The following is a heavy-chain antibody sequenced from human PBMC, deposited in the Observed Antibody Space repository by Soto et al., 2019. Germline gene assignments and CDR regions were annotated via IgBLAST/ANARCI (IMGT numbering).Heavy chain of an antibody. Sequence: EVQLVESGGGLVQPGGSLRLSCAASEFTLSSYWMHWVRQAPGKGLVWISRINIDGRSTSYADSVKGRFTISRDNAKNTLYLQVNSLRAEDTAVYYCARSRDGYNFVGDCWGQGTLVTVSS. CDR1: EFTLSSYW. CDR2: INIDGRST. V-gene: IGHV3-74*01. D-gene: IGHD5-12*01. CDR3: ARSRDGYNFVGDC. J-gene: IGHJ4*02.